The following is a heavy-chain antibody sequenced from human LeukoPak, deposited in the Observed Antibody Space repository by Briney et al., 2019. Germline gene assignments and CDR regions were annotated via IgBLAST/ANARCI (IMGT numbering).Heavy chain of an antibody. J-gene: IGHJ4*02. CDR3: ARELSSSSTSCYDY. CDR1: GGSISSGDYY. V-gene: IGHV4-30-4*01. CDR2: IYYSGST. Sequence: PSQTLSLTSTVSGGSISSGDYYWSWIRQPPGKGLEWIGYIYYSGSTYYNPSLKSRVTISVDTSKNQFSLKLSSVTAADTAVYYCARELSSSSTSCYDYWGQGTLVTVSS. D-gene: IGHD2-2*01.